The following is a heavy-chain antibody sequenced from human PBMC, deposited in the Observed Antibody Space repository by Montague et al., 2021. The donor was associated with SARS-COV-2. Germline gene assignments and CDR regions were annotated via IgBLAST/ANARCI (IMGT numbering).Heavy chain of an antibody. CDR1: GFTLSSYS. V-gene: IGHV3-30*04. Sequence: SLRLSCAASGFTLSSYSMYWVRQAPGKGLEWVAVISSDGTNKYFREFVRGRFTIFRDKSNNTVFLQMSSLRPEDTAVYYCARPGVENNGWYLSYFEYWGQGSLVTVST. D-gene: IGHD6-19*01. CDR3: ARPGVENNGWYLSYFEY. CDR2: ISSDGTNK. J-gene: IGHJ4*02.